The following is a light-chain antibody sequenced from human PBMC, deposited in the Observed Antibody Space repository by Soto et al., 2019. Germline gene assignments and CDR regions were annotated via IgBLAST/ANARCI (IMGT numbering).Light chain of an antibody. V-gene: IGKV3-11*01. CDR3: QQRSIGVT. Sequence: EIVMTQSPATLSLSPGERATLSCRASQSVSNYLAWYQQKPGQAPRLLIYDASNRASGIPARFSGGGSGTDFTLPISSLEPEDSAVYYCQQRSIGVTFGGGTKVEIK. CDR1: QSVSNY. J-gene: IGKJ4*01. CDR2: DAS.